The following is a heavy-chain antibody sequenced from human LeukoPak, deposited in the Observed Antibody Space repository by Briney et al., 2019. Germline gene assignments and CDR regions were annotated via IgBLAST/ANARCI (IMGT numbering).Heavy chain of an antibody. V-gene: IGHV4-59*01. Sequence: SETLSLTCTVSGGSISSYYWSWIRQPPGKGLEWIGYIFYSGSTNYNPSLKSRVAISVDASKKQFSLKLSSVTAADTAVYYCARSDGYGLVGIWGQGTMVTVSS. CDR3: ARSDGYGLVGI. CDR2: IFYSGST. D-gene: IGHD3-10*01. CDR1: GGSISSYY. J-gene: IGHJ3*02.